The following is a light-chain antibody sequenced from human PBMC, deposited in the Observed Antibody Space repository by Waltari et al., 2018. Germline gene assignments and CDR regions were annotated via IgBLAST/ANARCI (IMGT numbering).Light chain of an antibody. CDR3: QKYGTLPAT. CDR2: DAA. V-gene: IGKV3-20*01. CDR1: QSSSKS. Sequence: SCRASQSSSKSSARYQQKPGQAPRLLIDDAASRATGIPDRFSGSGSGTDFSLTISRLEPEDSAVYYCQKYGTLPATFGQGTKVEIK. J-gene: IGKJ1*01.